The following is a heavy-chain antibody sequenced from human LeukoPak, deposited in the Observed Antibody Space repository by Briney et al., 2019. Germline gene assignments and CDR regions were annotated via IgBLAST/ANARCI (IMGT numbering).Heavy chain of an antibody. CDR3: AKAAGPYGDYVSFMGY. D-gene: IGHD4-17*01. V-gene: IGHV3-9*01. Sequence: GRSLRLSCAASGFTFDDYAMHWVRQAPGKGLEWVSGISWNSGSIGYADSVKGRFTISRDNAKNSLYLQMNSLRAEDTALYYCAKAAGPYGDYVSFMGYWGQGTLVTVSS. CDR2: ISWNSGSI. J-gene: IGHJ4*02. CDR1: GFTFDDYA.